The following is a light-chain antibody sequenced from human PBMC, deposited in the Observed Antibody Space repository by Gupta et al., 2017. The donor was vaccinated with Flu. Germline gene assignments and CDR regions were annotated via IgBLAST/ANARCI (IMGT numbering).Light chain of an antibody. CDR1: RSVYTSNNKDS. CDR2: WAS. CDR3: QQDDNTPPT. V-gene: IGKV4-1*01. J-gene: IGKJ1*01. Sequence: DIVMTQSPDSLAVSLGERATINCKSSRSVYTSNNKDSLAWYQQKPGQPPKLLIYWASTRDSGVPDRFSGSGSGTDFTLTISSLQAEDVAVYYCQQDDNTPPTFGQGTKVKIK.